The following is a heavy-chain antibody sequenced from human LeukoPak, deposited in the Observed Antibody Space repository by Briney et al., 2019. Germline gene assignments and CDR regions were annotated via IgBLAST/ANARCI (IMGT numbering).Heavy chain of an antibody. J-gene: IGHJ1*01. CDR1: GFTFSSYG. Sequence: PGGSLRLSCAASGFTFSSYGMHWVRQAPGKGLEWVAVISYDGSNKYYADSVKGRFTISRDNSKNTLYLQMNSLRVEDTAVYYCARVPIPLAGTKDAKYFQHWGQGTLVTVSS. V-gene: IGHV3-30*03. D-gene: IGHD6-19*01. CDR3: ARVPIPLAGTKDAKYFQH. CDR2: ISYDGSNK.